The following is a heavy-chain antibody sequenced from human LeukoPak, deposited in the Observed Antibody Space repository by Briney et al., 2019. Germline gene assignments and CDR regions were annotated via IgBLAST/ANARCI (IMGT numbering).Heavy chain of an antibody. D-gene: IGHD6-13*01. CDR2: IYYSGST. V-gene: IGHV4-61*01. CDR1: GGSVSSGSYY. J-gene: IGHJ4*02. CDR3: ARQIAAAGSQIIDY. Sequence: SETLSLTCTVSGGSVSSGSYYWSWIRQPPGKGLEWIAYIYYSGSTNYNPSLKSRVTISVDTSKNQFSLKLSSVTAADTAVYYCARQIAAAGSQIIDYWGQGTLVSVSS.